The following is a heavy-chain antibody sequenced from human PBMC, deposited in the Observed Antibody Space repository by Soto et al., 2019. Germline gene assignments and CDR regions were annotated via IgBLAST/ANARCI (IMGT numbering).Heavy chain of an antibody. J-gene: IGHJ6*02. CDR3: ARESPLTIFGVVPKTTYGMDV. V-gene: IGHV1-3*01. CDR1: GYTFTSYA. Sequence: GASVKVSCKASGYTFTSYAMHWVRQAPGQRLEWMGWINAGNGNTKYSQKFQGRVTITRDTSASTAYMELSSLRSEDTAVYYCARESPLTIFGVVPKTTYGMDVWGQGTTVTVSS. CDR2: INAGNGNT. D-gene: IGHD3-3*01.